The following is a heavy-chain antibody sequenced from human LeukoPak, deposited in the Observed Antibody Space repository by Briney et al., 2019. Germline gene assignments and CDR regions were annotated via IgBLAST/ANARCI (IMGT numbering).Heavy chain of an antibody. V-gene: IGHV3-23*01. J-gene: IGHJ4*02. D-gene: IGHD1-26*01. Sequence: GGSLRLSWAAAGFTFSSYAMSWVRQAPGKGLEWVSAISGSGGSTYYADSVKGRFTISRDNSKNTLYLQMNSLRAEDTAVYYCAKDRDGRDYYRVRFFDSWGQGTLVTVSS. CDR2: ISGSGGST. CDR3: AKDRDGRDYYRVRFFDS. CDR1: GFTFSSYA.